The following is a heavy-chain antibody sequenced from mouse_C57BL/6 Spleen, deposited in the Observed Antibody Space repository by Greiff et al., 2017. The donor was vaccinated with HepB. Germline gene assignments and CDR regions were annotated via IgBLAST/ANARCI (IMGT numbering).Heavy chain of an antibody. V-gene: IGHV1-50*01. CDR2: IDPSDSYT. Sequence: QVQLKQPGAELVKPGASVKLSCKASGYTFTSYWMQWVKQRPGQGLEWIGEIDPSDSYTNYNQKFKGKATLTVDTSSSTAYMQLSSLTSEDSAVYYCARDYGSSSLDYWGQGTTLTVSS. D-gene: IGHD1-1*01. J-gene: IGHJ2*01. CDR3: ARDYGSSSLDY. CDR1: GYTFTSYW.